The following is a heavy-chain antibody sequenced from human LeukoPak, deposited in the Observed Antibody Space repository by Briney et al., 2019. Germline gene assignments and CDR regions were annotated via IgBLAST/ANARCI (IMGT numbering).Heavy chain of an antibody. J-gene: IGHJ6*02. CDR1: GYTFTSYA. CDR3: ARGTYYYDSSGYYHYYYGMDV. Sequence: ASVKVSCKASGYTFTSYAMNWVRQAPGQGLEWMGWINTNTGNPTYAQGFTGRFVFSLDTPVSTAYLQISSLKAEDTAVYYCARGTYYYDSSGYYHYYYGMDVWGQGTTVTVSS. V-gene: IGHV7-4-1*02. D-gene: IGHD3-22*01. CDR2: INTNTGNP.